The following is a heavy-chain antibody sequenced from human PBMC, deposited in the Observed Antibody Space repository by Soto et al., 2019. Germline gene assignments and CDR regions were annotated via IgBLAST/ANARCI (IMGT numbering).Heavy chain of an antibody. Sequence: SETLSLTCTVSGGSISSGGYYWSWIRQHPGKGLEWIGYIYYSGSTYYNPSLKSRVTISVDTSKNQFSLKLSSVTAADTAVYYCARTLAYSSSINWFDPWGQGTLVTVSS. D-gene: IGHD6-6*01. J-gene: IGHJ5*02. CDR3: ARTLAYSSSINWFDP. CDR2: IYYSGST. CDR1: GGSISSGGYY. V-gene: IGHV4-31*03.